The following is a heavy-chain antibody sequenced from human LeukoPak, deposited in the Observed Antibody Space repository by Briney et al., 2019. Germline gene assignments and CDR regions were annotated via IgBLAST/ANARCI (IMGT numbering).Heavy chain of an antibody. J-gene: IGHJ4*02. Sequence: GVSLKISCKGSGYTFTSYGISWVRQAPVQGLEWMGWISAYNGNTNYAQKLQGRVTMTTDTSTSTAYMELRSLRSDDTAVYYCARIPSPTEQWRPYFDYWGQGTLVTVSS. V-gene: IGHV1-18*01. CDR2: ISAYNGNT. D-gene: IGHD6-19*01. CDR1: GYTFTSYG. CDR3: ARIPSPTEQWRPYFDY.